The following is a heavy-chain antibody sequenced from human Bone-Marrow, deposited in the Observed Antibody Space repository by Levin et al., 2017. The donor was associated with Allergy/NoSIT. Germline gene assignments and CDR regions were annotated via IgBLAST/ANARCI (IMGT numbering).Heavy chain of an antibody. CDR3: ARASAVAGGGFDY. CDR1: GYTFTGYY. CDR2: INPNSGGT. J-gene: IGHJ4*02. V-gene: IGHV1-2*02. D-gene: IGHD6-19*01. Sequence: ASVKVSCKASGYTFTGYYMHWVRQAPGQGLEWMGWINPNSGGTNYAQKFQGRVTMTRDTSISTAYMELSRLRSDDTAVYYCARASAVAGGGFDYWGQGTLVTVSS.